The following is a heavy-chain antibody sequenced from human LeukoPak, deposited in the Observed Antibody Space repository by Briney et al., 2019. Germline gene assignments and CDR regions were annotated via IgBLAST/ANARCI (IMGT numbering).Heavy chain of an antibody. V-gene: IGHV4-4*02. CDR2: IYHSGST. CDR1: GGSISSSNW. CDR3: ARLLIVADGSGFDY. D-gene: IGHD6-13*01. Sequence: SETLSLTCAVSGGSISSSNWWSWVRQPPGKGLEWIGEIYHSGSTNYNPSLKSRVTISVDKSKNQFSLKLSSVTAADTAVYYCARLLIVADGSGFDYWGQGTLVTVSS. J-gene: IGHJ4*02.